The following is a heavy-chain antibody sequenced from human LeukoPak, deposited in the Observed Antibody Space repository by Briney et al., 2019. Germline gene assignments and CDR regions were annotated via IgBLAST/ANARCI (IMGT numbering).Heavy chain of an antibody. CDR3: AKDGGGGYDFWSGYYRNTYYFDY. V-gene: IGHV3-30*02. CDR2: IRYDGSNK. Sequence: GESLKISCAASGFTFSSYGMHWVRQAPGKGLEWVAFIRYDGSNKYYADSVKGRFTISRDNSKNTLYLQMNSLRAEDTAVYYCAKDGGGGYDFWSGYYRNTYYFDYWGQGTLVTVSS. D-gene: IGHD3-3*01. J-gene: IGHJ4*02. CDR1: GFTFSSYG.